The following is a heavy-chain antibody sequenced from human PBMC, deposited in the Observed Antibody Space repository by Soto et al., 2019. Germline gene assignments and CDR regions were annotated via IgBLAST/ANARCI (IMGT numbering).Heavy chain of an antibody. D-gene: IGHD1-26*01. Sequence: SETLSLTCAVYGGSFSGYYWSWIRQPPGKGLEWIGEINHSGSTNYNPSLKSRVTISVDTSKNQFSLKLSSVTAADTAFYYWGRPYCGGYFAFDIWGQGTMVTVSS. CDR3: GRPYCGGYFAFDI. CDR2: INHSGST. V-gene: IGHV4-34*01. J-gene: IGHJ3*02. CDR1: GGSFSGYY.